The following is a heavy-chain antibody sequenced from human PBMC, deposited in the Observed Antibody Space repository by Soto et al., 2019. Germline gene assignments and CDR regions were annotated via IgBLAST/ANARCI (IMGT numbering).Heavy chain of an antibody. CDR2: IYYGGST. V-gene: IGHV4-30-2*01. J-gene: IGHJ5*02. D-gene: IGHD2-2*01. CDR1: GGSISSGDYS. Sequence: SETLSLTCAGSGGSISSGDYSWNWIRQPPGKGLEWIGYIYYGGSTYYNPSLQSRVTMSVDRSRNQFSLKLSSVTAADTAVYYCARVPDRWGQGTLVTVSS. CDR3: ARVPDR.